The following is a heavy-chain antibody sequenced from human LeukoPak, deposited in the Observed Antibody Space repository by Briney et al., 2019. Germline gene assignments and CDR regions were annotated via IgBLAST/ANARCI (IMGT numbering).Heavy chain of an antibody. CDR3: AREVGSGYDRFDY. Sequence: GGSLRLSCAASGFTFSSYEMNWVRQAPVKGLEWVSYISSSGSTIYYADSVKGRFTISRDNAKNSLYLQMNSLRAEDTAVYYCAREVGSGYDRFDYWGQGTLVTVSS. CDR1: GFTFSSYE. D-gene: IGHD5-12*01. V-gene: IGHV3-48*03. J-gene: IGHJ4*02. CDR2: ISSSGSTI.